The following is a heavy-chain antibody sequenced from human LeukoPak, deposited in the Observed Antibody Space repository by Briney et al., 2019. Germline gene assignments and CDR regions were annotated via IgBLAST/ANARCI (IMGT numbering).Heavy chain of an antibody. D-gene: IGHD3-3*01. Sequence: GGSLRLSCAASGFTFSSYWMSWVRQAPGKGLVWVANIKQGGSEKYYVDSVKRRFTSSRDNAKNSLYLQMNSLRAEDTAVYYCARDRDDFWYYYYMDVWGKGTTVTVSS. CDR1: GFTFSSYW. V-gene: IGHV3-7*01. J-gene: IGHJ6*03. CDR2: IKQGGSEK. CDR3: ARDRDDFWYYYYMDV.